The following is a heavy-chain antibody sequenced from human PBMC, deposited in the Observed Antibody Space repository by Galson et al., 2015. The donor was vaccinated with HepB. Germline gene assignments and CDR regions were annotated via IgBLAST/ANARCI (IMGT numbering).Heavy chain of an antibody. CDR2: ISSSSSTI. D-gene: IGHD6-19*01. J-gene: IGHJ2*01. V-gene: IGHV3-48*02. Sequence: SLRLSCAASGFTFSSYSMNWVRQAPGKGLEWVSYISSSSSTIYYADSVKGRFTISRDNAKNSLYLQMNSLRDEDTAVYYCARDRDQWLVQYPYWYFDLRGRGTLVTVSS. CDR3: ARDRDQWLVQYPYWYFDL. CDR1: GFTFSSYS.